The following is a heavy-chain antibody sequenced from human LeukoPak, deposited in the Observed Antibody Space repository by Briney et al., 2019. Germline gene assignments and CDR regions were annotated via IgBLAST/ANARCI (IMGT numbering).Heavy chain of an antibody. J-gene: IGHJ4*02. CDR3: ARDGAVAVPGLDY. Sequence: PGGSLRLSCAASGFTFSSYSMNWVRQAPGKGLEWVSSIGSSSSYIYYADSVKGRFTISRDNAKNSLYLQMNSLRAEDTAVYYCARDGAVAVPGLDYWGQGTLVTVSS. V-gene: IGHV3-21*01. CDR2: IGSSSSYI. D-gene: IGHD6-19*01. CDR1: GFTFSSYS.